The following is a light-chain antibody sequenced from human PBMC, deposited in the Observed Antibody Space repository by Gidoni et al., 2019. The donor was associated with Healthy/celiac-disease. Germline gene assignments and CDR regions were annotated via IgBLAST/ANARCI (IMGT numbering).Light chain of an antibody. CDR3: QQYNNWPPYR. J-gene: IGKJ2*03. V-gene: IGKV3-15*01. CDR1: QSVSSN. CDR2: GAS. Sequence: EIVMTQAPATLSVSPGERATLSCRASQSVSSNLAWYQQKPGQAPRLLIYGASTRATGIPARFSGSGSGTEFTLTISSLQSVDFAVYYCQQYNNWPPYRFGQGTKLEIK.